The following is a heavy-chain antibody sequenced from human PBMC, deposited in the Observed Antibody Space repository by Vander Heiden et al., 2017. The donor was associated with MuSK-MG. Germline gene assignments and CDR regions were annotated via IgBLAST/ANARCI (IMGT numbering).Heavy chain of an antibody. CDR1: GFTVSTSS. CDR2: FYSGGHT. J-gene: IGHJ5*02. CDR3: ARGGNWFDT. V-gene: IGHV3-66*01. D-gene: IGHD6-13*01. Sequence: EVQLVESGGGLVQPGGSLRLACAVSGFTVSTSSIRWVRQAPGKGLEWVSAFYSGGHTYYADSVKGRFTISRDNSKNTLFLQMNILRAGDTAIYYCARGGNWFDTWGQGTLVTVSS.